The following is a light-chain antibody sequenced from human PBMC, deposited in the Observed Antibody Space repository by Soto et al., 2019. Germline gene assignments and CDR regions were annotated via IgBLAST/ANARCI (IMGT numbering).Light chain of an antibody. Sequence: EIVLPQSPGTLSLSPGERATLSGRASQSVSSSYLAWYQQKPGQAPRLLIYGASSRATGIPDRFSGTGSGTDFTLTISRLEPEDFAVYYCQQYDSSPKTFGQGTKVDIK. CDR3: QQYDSSPKT. CDR2: GAS. J-gene: IGKJ1*01. CDR1: QSVSSSY. V-gene: IGKV3-20*01.